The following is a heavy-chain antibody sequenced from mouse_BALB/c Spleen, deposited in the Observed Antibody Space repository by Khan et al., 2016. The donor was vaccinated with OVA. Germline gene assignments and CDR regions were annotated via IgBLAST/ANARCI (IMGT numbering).Heavy chain of an antibody. Sequence: VELVESGPGLVAPSQSLSITCTASGFSLTSDGVHWVRQPPGQGLEWLGVIWACGSTIYNSALMSRLRISKDNSKSQVFLEMNSLQTDDTAMYYCARLEDIWGQGTTLTVSS. CDR2: IWACGST. D-gene: IGHD1-3*01. V-gene: IGHV2-9*02. CDR3: ARLEDI. J-gene: IGHJ2*01. CDR1: GFSLTSDG.